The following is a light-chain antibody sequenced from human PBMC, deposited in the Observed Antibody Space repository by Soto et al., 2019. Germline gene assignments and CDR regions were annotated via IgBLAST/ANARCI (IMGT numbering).Light chain of an antibody. V-gene: IGKV1-39*01. CDR1: QSISTF. CDR3: LQHYNYSWT. J-gene: IGKJ1*01. Sequence: DIEIPQSPCSLSASVGDRVTITCRASQSISTFLNWYQQKPGKAPKLLLYAASTLQSGVPSRFSGSGSGTDFTLTISSLLPEDFATYYCLQHYNYSWTFGQGTKVDIK. CDR2: AAS.